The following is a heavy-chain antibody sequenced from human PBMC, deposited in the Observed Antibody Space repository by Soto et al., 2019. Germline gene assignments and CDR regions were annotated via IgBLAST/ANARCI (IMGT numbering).Heavy chain of an antibody. D-gene: IGHD6-6*01. CDR1: GFTVSSNY. Sequence: EVQLVETGGGLIQPGGSLRLSCAASGFTVSSNYMNWVRQAPGKGLEWLSIIYSDGTTYYADSVKGRFTISRDNFKNTLYLQMNNLRAEDTAVYYCAILSNWGQGILVTVSS. J-gene: IGHJ4*02. V-gene: IGHV3-53*02. CDR2: IYSDGTT. CDR3: AILSN.